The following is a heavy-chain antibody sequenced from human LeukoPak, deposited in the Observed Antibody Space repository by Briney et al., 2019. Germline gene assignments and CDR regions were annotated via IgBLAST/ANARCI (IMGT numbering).Heavy chain of an antibody. J-gene: IGHJ4*02. CDR1: GFTFSSYG. V-gene: IGHV3-30*02. D-gene: IGHD5-18*01. CDR3: AKDPAMVKYYFDY. Sequence: PGGSLRLSCAASGFTFSSYGMHWVRRAPGKGLEWVAFIRYDGSNKYYADSVKGRFTISRDNSKNTLYLQMNSLRAEDTAVYYCAKDPAMVKYYFDYWGQGTLVTVSS. CDR2: IRYDGSNK.